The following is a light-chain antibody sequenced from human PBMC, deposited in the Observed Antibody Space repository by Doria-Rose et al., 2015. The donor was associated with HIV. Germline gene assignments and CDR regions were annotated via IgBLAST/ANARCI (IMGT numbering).Light chain of an antibody. CDR2: DGS. CDR1: QSFSSTY. CDR3: HQYGASWT. Sequence: EIVLTQSPGTLSLSPGERATLSRRASQSFSSTYLAWYQQKPGQAPSLLIYDGSTRATGIPDRFSASGSGTYFTLTINRLEPEDFALYYCHQYGASWTFGQGTKVEI. V-gene: IGKV3-20*01. J-gene: IGKJ1*01.